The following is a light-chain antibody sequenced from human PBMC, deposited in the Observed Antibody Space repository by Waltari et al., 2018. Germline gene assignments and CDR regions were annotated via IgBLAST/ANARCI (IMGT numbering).Light chain of an antibody. V-gene: IGKV1-39*01. CDR2: AAS. J-gene: IGKJ1*01. CDR3: QQSYTTPRT. CDR1: QSIGTY. Sequence: DIQMTQSPSPLSASVGDRVTITCRASQSIGTYLNWYQHKPGRAPELLIYAASTLQGGVPSRFSGSGSETHFTLAISSLQREDFATYYCQQSYTTPRTFGQGTKVEIK.